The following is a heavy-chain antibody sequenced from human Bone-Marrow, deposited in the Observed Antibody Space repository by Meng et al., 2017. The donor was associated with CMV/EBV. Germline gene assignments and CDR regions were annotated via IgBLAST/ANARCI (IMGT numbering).Heavy chain of an antibody. CDR1: GITVSSNY. Sequence: GESLKISCAASGITVSSNYMSWVRQAPGKGLEWVSVIYSGGSTYYADSVKGRFTISRDNSKNTLYLQMNSLRAEDTAVYYCARDLGNGRITMSYWGQGTLVTVSS. V-gene: IGHV3-66*02. CDR3: ARDLGNGRITMSY. D-gene: IGHD3-10*02. CDR2: IYSGGST. J-gene: IGHJ4*02.